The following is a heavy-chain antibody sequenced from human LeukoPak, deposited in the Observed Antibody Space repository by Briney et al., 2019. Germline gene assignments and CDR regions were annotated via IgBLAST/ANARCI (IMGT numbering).Heavy chain of an antibody. CDR1: GFAFSSYW. Sequence: PGGSLRLSCAASGFAFSSYWMSWVRQAPGKGLEWVANIKQDGSEKYYVDSVKGRFTTSRDNAKDSLYLQMNSLRAEDTAVYYCARDFNYGDFDYWGQGTLVTVSS. D-gene: IGHD4-17*01. CDR3: ARDFNYGDFDY. CDR2: IKQDGSEK. J-gene: IGHJ4*02. V-gene: IGHV3-7*05.